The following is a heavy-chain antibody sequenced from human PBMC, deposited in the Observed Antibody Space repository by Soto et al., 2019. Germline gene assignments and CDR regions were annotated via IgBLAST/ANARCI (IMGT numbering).Heavy chain of an antibody. CDR3: AADLPGHGGGYEFDY. Sequence: SETLSLTCTVSGGSISRGGYYWSWIRQNPGKGLEWIGYTYNSVSTYYNPSLKSRVTISVDTSKNQFSLKLTSVTAEDTALYYCAADLPGHGGGYEFDYWGQGTPVTVSS. J-gene: IGHJ4*01. V-gene: IGHV4-31*03. CDR2: TYNSVST. CDR1: GGSISRGGYY. D-gene: IGHD2-15*01.